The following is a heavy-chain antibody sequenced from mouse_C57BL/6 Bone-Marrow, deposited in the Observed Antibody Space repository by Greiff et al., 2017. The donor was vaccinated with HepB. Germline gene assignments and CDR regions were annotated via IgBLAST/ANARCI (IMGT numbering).Heavy chain of an antibody. CDR1: GFTFSSYA. V-gene: IGHV5-9-1*02. J-gene: IGHJ3*01. CDR3: TREVRQLRLPY. D-gene: IGHD3-2*02. Sequence: EVKLVESGEGLVKPGGSLKLSCAASGFTFSSYAMSWVRQTPEKRLEWVAYISSGGDYIYYADTVKGRFTISRDNARNTLYLQMSSLKSEDTAMYYCTREVRQLRLPYWGQGTLVTVSA. CDR2: ISSGGDYI.